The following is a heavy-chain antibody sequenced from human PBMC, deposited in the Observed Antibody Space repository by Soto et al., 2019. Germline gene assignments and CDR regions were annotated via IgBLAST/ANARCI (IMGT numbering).Heavy chain of an antibody. D-gene: IGHD1-26*01. CDR2: ISSSGSDT. V-gene: IGHV3-48*03. CDR1: GFSFSSYE. J-gene: IGHJ5*02. CDR3: ASLSGSYGFDP. Sequence: GGSLRLSCAGSGFSFSSYEMNWVRQAPGKGLEWVSYISSSGSDTYYADSVKARFTISRDNAQNSLYLQMTRLRAEDTAIYYCASLSGSYGFDPWGQGTLVTVSS.